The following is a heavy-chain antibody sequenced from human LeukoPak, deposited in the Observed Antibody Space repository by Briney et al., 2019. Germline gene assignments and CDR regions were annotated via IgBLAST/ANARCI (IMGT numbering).Heavy chain of an antibody. CDR1: GFTFSSYA. CDR3: AGDGPGGIQLWLPLDY. V-gene: IGHV3-30*04. J-gene: IGHJ4*02. CDR2: ISYDGSNK. D-gene: IGHD5-18*01. Sequence: GGSLRLSCAASGFTFSSYAMHWVRQAPGKGLEWVAVISYDGSNKYYADSVKGRFTISRDNSKNTLYLQMNSLRAEDTAVYYCAGDGPGGIQLWLPLDYWGQGTLVTVSS.